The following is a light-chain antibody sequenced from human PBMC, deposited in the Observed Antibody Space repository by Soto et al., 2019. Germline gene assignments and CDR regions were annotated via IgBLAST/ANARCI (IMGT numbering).Light chain of an antibody. CDR3: QQHISWPLT. CDR1: QSVTNS. Sequence: IVLPQSPATLSLSPGERATLSCRASQSVTNSLAWYQQKPGQAPRLLVYDASNRATGIPTRFSGSGSGTDFTLTISNLEPEDFAVYYCQQHISWPLTFGGGTKVDNK. CDR2: DAS. V-gene: IGKV3-11*01. J-gene: IGKJ4*01.